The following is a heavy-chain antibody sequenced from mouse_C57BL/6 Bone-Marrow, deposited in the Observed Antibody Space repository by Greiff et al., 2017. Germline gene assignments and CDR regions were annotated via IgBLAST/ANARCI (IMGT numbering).Heavy chain of an antibody. D-gene: IGHD1-1*01. J-gene: IGHJ1*03. V-gene: IGHV14-2*01. CDR3: VRNYYGSSYVGLWYFDV. CDR1: GFNIKDYY. Sequence: VQLQQSGAELVKPGASVKLSCTASGFNIKDYYMHWVKQRTEQGLEWIGRIDPEDGETKYAPKFQGKATITAETSSNTAYLQVSSLTSEDTAVYYCVRNYYGSSYVGLWYFDVWGTGTTVTVAS. CDR2: IDPEDGET.